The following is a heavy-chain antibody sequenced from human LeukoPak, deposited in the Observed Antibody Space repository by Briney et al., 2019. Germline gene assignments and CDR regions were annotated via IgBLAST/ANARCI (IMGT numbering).Heavy chain of an antibody. V-gene: IGHV4-30-2*01. CDR2: IYHSGST. D-gene: IGHD5-24*01. J-gene: IGHJ2*01. CDR3: ARCRDRVYWYFDL. CDR1: GGSISSSSYY. Sequence: RSSETLSLTCTVSGGSISSSSYYWGWIRQPPGKGLEWIGYIYHSGSTYYNPSLKSRVTISVDRSKNQFSLKLSSVTAADTAVYYCARCRDRVYWYFDLWGRGTLVTVSS.